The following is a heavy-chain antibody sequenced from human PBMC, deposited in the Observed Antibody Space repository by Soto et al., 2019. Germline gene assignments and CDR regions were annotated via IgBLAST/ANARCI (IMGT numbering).Heavy chain of an antibody. J-gene: IGHJ3*01. CDR3: VREMSSSWYAAFDL. CDR2: IIPIFGAP. CDR1: GGSFSTYV. D-gene: IGHD6-13*01. V-gene: IGHV1-69*06. Sequence: QVQLIQSGAEVKKPGSSVRVSCKASGGSFSTYVITWVRQAPGQGLEWMGGIIPIFGAPNYAQKFQGRVTITADKSTDTAYMDLISLISEDTAVYYCVREMSSSWYAAFDLWGPGTMVTVSS.